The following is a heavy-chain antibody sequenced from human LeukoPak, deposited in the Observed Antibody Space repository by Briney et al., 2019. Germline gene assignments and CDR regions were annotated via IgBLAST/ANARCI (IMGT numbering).Heavy chain of an antibody. CDR3: ARGWFYSSGWQAVDY. D-gene: IGHD6-19*01. Sequence: PGGSLRLSCAASGFTVSSNYMSWVRQAPGKGLEWVSVIYSGGSTYYADSVKGRFTISRDNSKNTLYLQMNSLRAEDTAVYYCARGWFYSSGWQAVDYWGQGTLVTVSS. V-gene: IGHV3-66*01. CDR1: GFTVSSNY. J-gene: IGHJ4*02. CDR2: IYSGGST.